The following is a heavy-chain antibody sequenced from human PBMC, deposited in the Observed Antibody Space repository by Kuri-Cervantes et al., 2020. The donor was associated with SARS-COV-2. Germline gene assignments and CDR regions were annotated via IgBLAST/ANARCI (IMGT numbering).Heavy chain of an antibody. CDR3: TTDPGGSYAYYYYYMDV. V-gene: IGHV3-15*01. J-gene: IGHJ6*03. CDR2: IKSKTDGGTT. D-gene: IGHD1-26*01. Sequence: GGSLRLSCAASGFTFSNAWTSWVRQAPGKGLEWVGRIKSKTDGGTTDYAAPVKGGFTISRDDSKNTLYLQMNSLKTEDTAVYYCTTDPGGSYAYYYYYMDVWGKGTTVTVSS. CDR1: GFTFSNAW.